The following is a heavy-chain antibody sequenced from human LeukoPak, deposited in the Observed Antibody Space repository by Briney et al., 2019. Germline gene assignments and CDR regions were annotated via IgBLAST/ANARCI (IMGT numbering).Heavy chain of an antibody. CDR3: ARISSPWSPRDAFDI. D-gene: IGHD1-26*01. J-gene: IGHJ3*02. Sequence: SQTLSLTCAISGDSVSTNSVVWNWIRQSPSRGLEWLGRTYYRSKWYSDYAVSVKGRITINPDTSKNQFSLQLNSVTPEDTAVYYCARISSPWSPRDAFDIWGQGTMVTVSS. V-gene: IGHV6-1*01. CDR1: GDSVSTNSVV. CDR2: TYYRSKWYS.